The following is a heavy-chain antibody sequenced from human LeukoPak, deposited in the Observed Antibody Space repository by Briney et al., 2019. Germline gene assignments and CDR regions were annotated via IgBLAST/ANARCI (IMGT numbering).Heavy chain of an antibody. CDR1: GYTFSVTGWY. V-gene: IGHV1-2*02. J-gene: IGHJ4*02. CDR2: VYPNNGAT. D-gene: IGHD3-10*01. Sequence: ASVKVSCKASGYTFSVTGWYLYWLRQVPGQGLECLGWVYPNNGATAYAQKFQGRVAMTRDTSISTAYMELRGLRPDDTAVSYCAREGPAQMVELDSWGQGTLVTVSS. CDR3: AREGPAQMVELDS.